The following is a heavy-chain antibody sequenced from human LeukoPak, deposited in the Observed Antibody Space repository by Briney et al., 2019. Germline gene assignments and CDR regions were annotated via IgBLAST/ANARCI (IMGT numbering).Heavy chain of an antibody. D-gene: IGHD2-15*01. CDR2: ISSSSSTI. CDR1: GFTFSSYS. Sequence: PGGSLRLSCAASGFTFSSYSLNRVRQAPGKGLEWVSYISSSSSTIYYADSVKGRFTISRDNAKNSLYLQMNSLRAEDTAVYYCAKEGRIYSSGDWFDPWGQGTLVTVSS. J-gene: IGHJ5*02. V-gene: IGHV3-48*04. CDR3: AKEGRIYSSGDWFDP.